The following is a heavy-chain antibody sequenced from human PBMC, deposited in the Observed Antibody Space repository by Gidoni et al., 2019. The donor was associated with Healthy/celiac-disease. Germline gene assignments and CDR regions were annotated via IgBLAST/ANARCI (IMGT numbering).Heavy chain of an antibody. CDR3: ASFLYSSGWYGPGNRGAFDI. CDR1: VGPISSYL. V-gene: IGHV4-59*01. CDR2: IYYSGST. J-gene: IGHJ3*02. D-gene: IGHD6-19*01. Sequence: QVQLQESGPGLVKPSATLSLTCTVSVGPISSYLWSWIRQPPGKGLEWIGYIYYSGSTNYNPSLKSRVTISVDTSKNQFALKLSSVTAADTAVYYCASFLYSSGWYGPGNRGAFDIWGQGTMVTVSS.